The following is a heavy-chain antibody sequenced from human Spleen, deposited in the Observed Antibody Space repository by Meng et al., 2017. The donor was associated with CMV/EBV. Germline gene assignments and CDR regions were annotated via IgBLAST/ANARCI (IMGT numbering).Heavy chain of an antibody. J-gene: IGHJ4*02. CDR2: ISDDGRDR. Sequence: LRLSCAASGFTFSSYGMHWVRQAPGKGLEWVAIISDDGRDRYYASSVRGRFTISRDDFGNTLYLQMNSLRAEDTAVYYCAKLGHGGYWGQGTLVTVSS. V-gene: IGHV3-30*18. CDR3: AKLGHGGY. CDR1: GFTFSSYG.